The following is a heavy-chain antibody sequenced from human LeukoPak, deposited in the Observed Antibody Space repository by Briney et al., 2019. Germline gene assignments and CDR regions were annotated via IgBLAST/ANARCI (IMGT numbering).Heavy chain of an antibody. V-gene: IGHV1-2*02. D-gene: IGHD3-10*01. CDR3: ARDYGSGPPLYYYYYYMDV. CDR1: GYTFTGYY. J-gene: IGHJ6*03. Sequence: ASVKVSCKASGYTFTGYYMHWVRQAPGQGLEWMGWINPNSGGTNYAQKLQGRVTMTTDTSTSTAYMELRSLRSDDTAVYYCARDYGSGPPLYYYYYYMDVWGKGTTVTVSS. CDR2: INPNSGGT.